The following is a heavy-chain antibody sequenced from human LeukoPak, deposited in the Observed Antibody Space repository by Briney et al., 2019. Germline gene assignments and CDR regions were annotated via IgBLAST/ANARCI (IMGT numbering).Heavy chain of an antibody. V-gene: IGHV4-59*01. CDR2: IYYSGST. CDR1: GGSISSYY. D-gene: IGHD1-1*01. CDR3: ARGNWSDLYFDY. Sequence: SETLSLTCTVSGGSISSYYWSWIRQPPGKGLEWIGYIYYSGSTNYNPSLKSRVTIPVDTSKNQFSLKLSSVTAADTAVYYCARGNWSDLYFDYWGQGTLVTVSS. J-gene: IGHJ4*02.